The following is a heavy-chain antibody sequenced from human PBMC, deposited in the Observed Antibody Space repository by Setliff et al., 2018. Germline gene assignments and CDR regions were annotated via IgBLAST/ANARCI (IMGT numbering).Heavy chain of an antibody. CDR1: GDSISSSSSY. V-gene: IGHV4-39*01. D-gene: IGHD3-3*01. CDR2: IYYSGST. J-gene: IGHJ6*03. CDR3: ARMSRYSEFWSGYAEDYYSSYIDV. Sequence: SETLSLTCTVSGDSISSSSSYWGWIRQPPGKGLEWIGTIYYSGSTYYNPSLKSRVTISVDTSKNQFSLRLTSVTAADTAVYYCARMSRYSEFWSGYAEDYYSSYIDVWGTGATVTVSS.